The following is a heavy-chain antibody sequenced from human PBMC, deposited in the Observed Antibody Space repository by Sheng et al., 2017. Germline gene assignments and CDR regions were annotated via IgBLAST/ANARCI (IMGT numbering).Heavy chain of an antibody. CDR2: IWYDGSNK. J-gene: IGHJ3*02. D-gene: IGHD3-22*01. Sequence: VAVIWYDGSNKYYADSVKGRFTISRDNAKNSLYLQMNSLRAEDTAVYYCARSSLWDSSGYYITDGAFVYLGP. CDR3: ARSSLWDSSGYYITDGAFVY. V-gene: IGHV3-33*01.